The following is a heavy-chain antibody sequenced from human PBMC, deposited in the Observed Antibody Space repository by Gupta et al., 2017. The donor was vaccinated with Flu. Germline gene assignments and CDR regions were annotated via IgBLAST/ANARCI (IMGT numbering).Heavy chain of an antibody. J-gene: IGHJ4*02. CDR1: GFTFSSYW. V-gene: IGHV3-7*01. CDR3: ARESGGELSGSYYGDYFDY. D-gene: IGHD1-26*01. Sequence: EVQLVESGGGLVQPGGSLRLSCAASGFTFSSYWMSWVRQAPGKGLEWVANIKQDGSEKYYVDSVKGRFTISRDNAKNSLYLQMNSLRAEDTAVYYCARESGGELSGSYYGDYFDYWGQGTLVTVSS. CDR2: IKQDGSEK.